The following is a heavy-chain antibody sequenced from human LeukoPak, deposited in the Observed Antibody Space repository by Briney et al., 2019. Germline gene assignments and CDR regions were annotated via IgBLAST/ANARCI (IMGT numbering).Heavy chain of an antibody. Sequence: SETLSLTCTVSGGSISSSSYYWGWIRQPLGKGLEWIGSIYYSGSTYYNPSLKSRVTISVDTSKNQFSLKLSSVTAADTAVYYCARMVRGVAGDWFDPWGQGTLVTVSS. CDR3: ARMVRGVAGDWFDP. D-gene: IGHD3-10*01. CDR1: GGSISSSSYY. V-gene: IGHV4-39*07. J-gene: IGHJ5*02. CDR2: IYYSGST.